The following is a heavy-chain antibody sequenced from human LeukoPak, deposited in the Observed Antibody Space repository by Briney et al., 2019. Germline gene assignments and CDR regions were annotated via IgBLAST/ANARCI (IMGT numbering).Heavy chain of an antibody. D-gene: IGHD3-10*01. Sequence: SETLSLTCAVYGGSFSGYYWSWIRQPPGKGLEWIGEINHSGSTNYNPSLKSRVTISVDTSKNQFSLKLSSLTAADTAVYYCARGRFRFDPWGQGTLVTVSS. V-gene: IGHV4-34*01. J-gene: IGHJ5*02. CDR3: ARGRFRFDP. CDR2: INHSGST. CDR1: GGSFSGYY.